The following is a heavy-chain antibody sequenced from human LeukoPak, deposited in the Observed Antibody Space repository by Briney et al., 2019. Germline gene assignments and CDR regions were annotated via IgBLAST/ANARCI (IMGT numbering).Heavy chain of an antibody. Sequence: GRSLRLSCAASGFTFSSYAMSWVRQAPGKGLEWVSAVSGSGGSTYYADSVKGRFTISRDNSKNTLYLQMSSLRAEDTAVYYCATFGVIVRNNYFDYWGQGALVAVSS. CDR3: ATFGVIVRNNYFDY. V-gene: IGHV3-23*01. J-gene: IGHJ4*02. CDR2: VSGSGGST. CDR1: GFTFSSYA. D-gene: IGHD3-3*01.